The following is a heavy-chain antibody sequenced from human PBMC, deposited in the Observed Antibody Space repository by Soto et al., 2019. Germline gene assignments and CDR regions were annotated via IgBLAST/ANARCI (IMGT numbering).Heavy chain of an antibody. CDR3: ARRGGYKYGYNY. J-gene: IGHJ4*02. V-gene: IGHV4-39*01. D-gene: IGHD5-18*01. CDR1: GGSISSSGYY. CDR2: IYYSGST. Sequence: PSETLSLTCTVSGGSISSSGYYWGWIRQPPGKGLEWIGSIYYSGSTYYNPSLKSRVTISVDTSKNQFSLKLNSVTAADTAVYYCARRGGYKYGYNYWGQGTLVTVSS.